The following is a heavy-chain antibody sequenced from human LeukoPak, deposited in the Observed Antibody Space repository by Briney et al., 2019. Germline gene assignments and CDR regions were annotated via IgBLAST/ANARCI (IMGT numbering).Heavy chain of an antibody. V-gene: IGHV2-5*02. D-gene: IGHD3-9*01. J-gene: IGHJ5*02. Sequence: ESGPTLVNPTQTLTLTCTFSGFSLSTSGVGVGWIRQPPGKDREWLALIYWDDDKRYSPSLKSRLTITKDTSKNQVVLTMTNMDPVDTATYYCAHSNILTGYTTQHWFDPWGQGTLDTLSS. CDR1: GFSLSTSGVG. CDR2: IYWDDDK. CDR3: AHSNILTGYTTQHWFDP.